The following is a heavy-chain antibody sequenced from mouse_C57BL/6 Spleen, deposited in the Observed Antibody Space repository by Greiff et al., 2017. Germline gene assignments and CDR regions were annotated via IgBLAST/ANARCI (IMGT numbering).Heavy chain of an antibody. V-gene: IGHV1-52*01. D-gene: IGHD4-1*01. CDR2: IDPSDSET. J-gene: IGHJ1*03. CDR3: ARSRTGWYFDV. CDR1: GYTFTSYW. Sequence: QVQLQQPGAELVRPGSSVKLSCKASGYTFTSYWMHWVKQRPIQGLEWIGNIDPSDSETHYNQKFKDKATLTVDKSSSTAYMQLSSLTSEDSAVYYCARSRTGWYFDVWGTETTVTVSS.